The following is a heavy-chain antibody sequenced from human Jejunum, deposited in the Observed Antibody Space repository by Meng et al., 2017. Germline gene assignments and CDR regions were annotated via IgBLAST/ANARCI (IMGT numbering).Heavy chain of an antibody. Sequence: ASVKVSCKASGYTFRGYYIHWVRQAPGQGLEWMGWINPNSGGTNYAQKFQGRVTMTRDTTISTVYMELMRLTSDDTAVSYCARSPYYGDYGFDYWGQGTLVTVSS. CDR1: GYTFRGYY. CDR3: ARSPYYGDYGFDY. CDR2: INPNSGGT. D-gene: IGHD4-17*01. V-gene: IGHV1-2*02. J-gene: IGHJ4*02.